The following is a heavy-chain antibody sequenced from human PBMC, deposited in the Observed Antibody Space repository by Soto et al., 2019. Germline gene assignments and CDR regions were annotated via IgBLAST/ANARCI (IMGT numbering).Heavy chain of an antibody. CDR2: IIPVFATT. CDR3: GLSGRRSCSIAPCDTYFDY. D-gene: IGHD2-2*01. J-gene: IGHJ4*02. CDR1: GGTFSSYA. Sequence: QVQVVQSVAEVTKHGSSVMVSCKASGGTFSSYAVNWVRQAPGQGLESMGVIIPVFATTHYAQNTHVRVTITEDESTCTAYLALSSMRAADTAVYAGGLSGRRSCSIAPCDTYFDYWGQGTLVTASS. V-gene: IGHV1-69*01.